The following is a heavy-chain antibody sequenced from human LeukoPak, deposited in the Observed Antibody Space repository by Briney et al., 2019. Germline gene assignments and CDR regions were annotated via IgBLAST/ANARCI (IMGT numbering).Heavy chain of an antibody. J-gene: IGHJ4*02. CDR1: GFTFRSYG. Sequence: PGGSLRLSCAASGFTFRSYGMTWVRQAPGKGLEWVSAISGSGGSTYYADSVKGRFTISRDNSKNTLYLQMNSLRAEDTAVYYCAKDLTITMIVVVITRGFDYWGQGTLVTVSS. CDR3: AKDLTITMIVVVITRGFDY. D-gene: IGHD3-22*01. V-gene: IGHV3-23*01. CDR2: ISGSGGST.